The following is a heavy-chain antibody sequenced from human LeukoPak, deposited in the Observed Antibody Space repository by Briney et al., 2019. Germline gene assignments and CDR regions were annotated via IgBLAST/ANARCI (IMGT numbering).Heavy chain of an antibody. V-gene: IGHV3-30*02. CDR1: GFSFSSYG. D-gene: IGHD5-18*01. CDR3: ASSGYSYGPYGYYFDY. Sequence: PGGSLRLSCAASGFSFSSYGMDWVRQASGKGLEWMASIRHDGSNKYYADSVKGRFTISRDNSKNTLYLQMNSLRAEDTAVYYCASSGYSYGPYGYYFDYWGQGTLVTVSS. CDR2: IRHDGSNK. J-gene: IGHJ4*02.